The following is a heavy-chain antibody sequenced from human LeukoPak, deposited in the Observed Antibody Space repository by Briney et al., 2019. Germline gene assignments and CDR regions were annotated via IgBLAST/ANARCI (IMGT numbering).Heavy chain of an antibody. J-gene: IGHJ4*02. CDR3: ASGGYYDSSGYSDY. CDR2: IIPIFGTA. D-gene: IGHD3-22*01. Sequence: ASVQVSCKASGGTFSSYAISWVRQAPGQGVEWMGGIIPIFGTANYAQKFQGRVTITADESTSTAYMELSSLRSEDTAVYYCASGGYYDSSGYSDYWGQGTLVTVSS. CDR1: GGTFSSYA. V-gene: IGHV1-69*13.